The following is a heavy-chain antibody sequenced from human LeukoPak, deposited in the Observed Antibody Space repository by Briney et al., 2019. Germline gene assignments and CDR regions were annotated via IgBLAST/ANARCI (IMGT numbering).Heavy chain of an antibody. V-gene: IGHV3-30*02. D-gene: IGHD1-26*01. CDR1: GCTFSDYA. Sequence: GYLRLSCAASGCTFSDYAMHWVRQAPGKGLEWLTFITGDGNIKFHADSVKGRFSVSRDNSKNTQYLQMTSLRPEDAAVYYCARERLYSGSSFSYWGQGTLVTVSS. J-gene: IGHJ4*02. CDR3: ARERLYSGSSFSY. CDR2: ITGDGNIK.